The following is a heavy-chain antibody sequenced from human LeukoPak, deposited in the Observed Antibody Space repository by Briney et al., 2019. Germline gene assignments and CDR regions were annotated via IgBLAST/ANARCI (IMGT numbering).Heavy chain of an antibody. CDR2: IYYSGST. Sequence: PSETLSLTCTASGGSISSYYWSWVRQPPGKGLEWIGYIYYSGSTNYTPSLKCGVTMFVVTSENQFSLNLRHVTAADTAVYYCVRGGIVGTTARIPLFDYWGQGTLVTVSS. V-gene: IGHV4-59*01. D-gene: IGHD1-26*01. J-gene: IGHJ4*02. CDR3: VRGGIVGTTARIPLFDY. CDR1: GGSISSYY.